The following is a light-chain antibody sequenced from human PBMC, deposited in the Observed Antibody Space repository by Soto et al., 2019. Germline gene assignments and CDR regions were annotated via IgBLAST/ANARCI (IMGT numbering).Light chain of an antibody. CDR2: GAT. Sequence: EIVLTQSPGTLSLSPGERATLSCRASQSVRAYYLAWYQQKPGQAPRLLISGATTTATGIPDRFSGSGSGTDFTLTINRLEPEDCAVYYCQKYSDPPRTFGQGTKVEIK. CDR3: QKYSDPPRT. J-gene: IGKJ1*01. V-gene: IGKV3-20*01. CDR1: QSVRAYY.